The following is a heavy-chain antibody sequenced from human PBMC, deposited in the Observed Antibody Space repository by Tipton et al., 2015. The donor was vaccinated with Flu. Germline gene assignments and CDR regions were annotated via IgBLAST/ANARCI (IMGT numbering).Heavy chain of an antibody. Sequence: QLVQSGAEVKKPGASVKVSCKASGYSFTGYYIHWVRQAPGQGLQWMGRINPNTGDTNFAQNFQGRVTVTRDTSTATVYMDVSGLRSDDTAVYYCARLGIAVAGAFDIWGQGTMVTVSS. V-gene: IGHV1-2*06. J-gene: IGHJ3*02. CDR2: INPNTGDT. CDR1: GYSFTGYY. CDR3: ARLGIAVAGAFDI. D-gene: IGHD6-19*01.